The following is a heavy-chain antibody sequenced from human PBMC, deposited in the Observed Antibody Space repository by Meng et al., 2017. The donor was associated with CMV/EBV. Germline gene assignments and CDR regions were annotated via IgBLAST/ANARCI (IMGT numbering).Heavy chain of an antibody. CDR2: ISAYNGNT. J-gene: IGHJ4*02. V-gene: IGHV1-18*01. Sequence: ASVKVSCKASGYTFTSYDINWVRQATGQGLEWMGWISAYNGNTNYAQKLQGRVTMTTDTSTSTAYMELRSLRSDDTAVYYCARDTTIFGVVPRPWGYWGQGTLVTVSS. D-gene: IGHD3-3*01. CDR3: ARDTTIFGVVPRPWGY. CDR1: GYTFTSYD.